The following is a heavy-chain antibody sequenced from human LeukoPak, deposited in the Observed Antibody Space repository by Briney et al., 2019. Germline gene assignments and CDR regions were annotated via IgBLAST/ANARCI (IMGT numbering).Heavy chain of an antibody. Sequence: GGSLRLSCAASGFTFDDYGMSWVRQAPGKGLEWVSGINWNGGSTGYADSVKGRFTISRDNAKNSLYLQMNSLRAEDTALYYCARAEAAAGTYVSAFDIWGQGIMVTVSS. J-gene: IGHJ3*02. D-gene: IGHD6-13*01. CDR3: ARAEAAAGTYVSAFDI. CDR1: GFTFDDYG. CDR2: INWNGGST. V-gene: IGHV3-20*04.